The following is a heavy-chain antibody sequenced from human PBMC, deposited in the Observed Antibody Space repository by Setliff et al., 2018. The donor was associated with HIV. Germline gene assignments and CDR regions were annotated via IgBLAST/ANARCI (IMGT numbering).Heavy chain of an antibody. CDR3: AKSSPSIGYISDH. D-gene: IGHD5-12*01. CDR2: IYYSGST. Sequence: SETLSLTCTVSGGSISSHYWSWIRQPPGKGLEWIGSIYYSGSTYYNPSLKSRVTISVDTSKNQFSLNVGSVTAADTAVYFCAKSSPSIGYISDHWGQGTLVTVSS. J-gene: IGHJ4*02. V-gene: IGHV4-59*11. CDR1: GGSISSHY.